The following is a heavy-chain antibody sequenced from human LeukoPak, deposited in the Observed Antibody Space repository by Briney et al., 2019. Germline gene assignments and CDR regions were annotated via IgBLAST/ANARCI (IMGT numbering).Heavy chain of an antibody. Sequence: GGSLRLSCAASGFTFSSYGMSWVRQAPGKGLEWVSAISESGETTNYADSVKGRFTMSRDNSKNTLYLQMNSLRAEDTAVYYCVSFYETYWGRGTLVTVSS. V-gene: IGHV3-23*01. CDR3: VSFYETY. CDR1: GFTFSSYG. D-gene: IGHD2/OR15-2a*01. CDR2: ISESGETT. J-gene: IGHJ4*02.